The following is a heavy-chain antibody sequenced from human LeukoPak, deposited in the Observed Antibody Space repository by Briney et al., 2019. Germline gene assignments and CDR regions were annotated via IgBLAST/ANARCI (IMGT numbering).Heavy chain of an antibody. D-gene: IGHD3-10*01. CDR3: AREGSSAWHIDF. J-gene: IGHJ4*02. V-gene: IGHV3-48*03. CDR2: IAGSGSSR. CDR1: GFTFRRYD. Sequence: GGSLRLSCVASGFTFRRYDMNWVRQAPGKGLEWVSYIAGSGSSRDYADSVKGRFTISRDNAKNSLFLQMNSLRVEDTAVYYCAREGSSAWHIDFWGQGTLVTVSS.